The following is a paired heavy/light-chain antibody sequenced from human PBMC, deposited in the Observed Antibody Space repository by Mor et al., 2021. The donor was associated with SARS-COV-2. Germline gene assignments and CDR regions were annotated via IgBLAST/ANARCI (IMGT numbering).Light chain of an antibody. CDR3: QQYYSIPLT. J-gene: IGKJ4*01. CDR2: WAS. Sequence: DIVMTQSPDSLAVSLGERATINCKSSQSVLYSSNNKNSLAWYQQKPGQPPILLIYWASIRESGVPDRFSGSGSGTDFTLTISSLQAEDVAVYYCQQYYSIPLTFGGGTKVEIK. CDR1: QSVLYSSNNKNS. V-gene: IGKV4-1*01.
Heavy chain of an antibody. V-gene: IGHV3-23*01. CDR1: GFTFISNA. CDR2: ISGGGGQT. CDR3: AKGRGMWTEVWFQDALDI. Sequence: EVQLLESGGDLVQPGGSLRLSCAASGFTFISNAMSWVRQAPGKGLEWVSVISGGGGQTYYVDSVKGRFTISRDNSKNTLYLQMNSLGAEDTAVYYCAKGRGMWTEVWFQDALDIWGQGTMVTVSS. J-gene: IGHJ3*02. D-gene: IGHD3-10*01.